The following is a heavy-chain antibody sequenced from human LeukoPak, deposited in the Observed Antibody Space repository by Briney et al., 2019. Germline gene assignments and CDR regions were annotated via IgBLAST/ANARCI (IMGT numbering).Heavy chain of an antibody. D-gene: IGHD6-13*01. CDR2: IYYSGST. J-gene: IGHJ4*02. V-gene: IGHV4-59*01. Sequence: PSETLSLTCTVSGGSISSYYWSWIRQPPGKGLEWIGYIYYSGSTNYNPSLKSRVTISVDTSKNQFSLKLSSVTAADTAVYYCAREGGSSWPGVIDYWGQGTLVIVSS. CDR1: GGSISSYY. CDR3: AREGGSSWPGVIDY.